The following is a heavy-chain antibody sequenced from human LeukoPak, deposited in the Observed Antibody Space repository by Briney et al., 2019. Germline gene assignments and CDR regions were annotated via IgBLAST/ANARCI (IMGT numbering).Heavy chain of an antibody. Sequence: SETLSLTCAVSGGSISSGGYSWSWIRQPPGKGLEWIGYIYHSGSTYYNPPLKSRVTISVDRSKNQFSLKLSSVTAADTAVYYCARVGGELNWFDPWGQGTLVTVSS. CDR2: IYHSGST. V-gene: IGHV4-30-2*01. J-gene: IGHJ5*02. CDR3: ARVGGELNWFDP. CDR1: GGSISSGGYS. D-gene: IGHD1-26*01.